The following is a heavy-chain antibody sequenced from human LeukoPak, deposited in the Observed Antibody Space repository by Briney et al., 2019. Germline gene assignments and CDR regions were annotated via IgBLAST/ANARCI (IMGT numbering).Heavy chain of an antibody. CDR3: ARGRKAVAGPYWYFDL. CDR1: GGSISSSSYY. Sequence: SETLSLTCTVSGGSISSSSYYWGWIRQPPGKGLEWIGSIYYSGSTYYNPSLKSRVTISVDTSKNQFSLKLSSVTAADTAVYYCARGRKAVAGPYWYFDLWGRGTLVTVSS. D-gene: IGHD6-19*01. J-gene: IGHJ2*01. V-gene: IGHV4-39*07. CDR2: IYYSGST.